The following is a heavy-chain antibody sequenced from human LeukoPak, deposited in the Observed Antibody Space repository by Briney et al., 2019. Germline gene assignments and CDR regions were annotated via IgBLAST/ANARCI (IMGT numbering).Heavy chain of an antibody. Sequence: PGGSLRLSCAASGFTFSNYRMNWVRQAPGKGLEWVSSISSSIYIYYADSLKGRFTISRDNAKNSLYLQMNSLRAEDTPVYYCARGRDGYNLVDAFDIWGQGIMVTVSS. CDR1: GFTFSNYR. J-gene: IGHJ3*02. CDR3: ARGRDGYNLVDAFDI. CDR2: ISSSIYI. V-gene: IGHV3-21*01. D-gene: IGHD5-24*01.